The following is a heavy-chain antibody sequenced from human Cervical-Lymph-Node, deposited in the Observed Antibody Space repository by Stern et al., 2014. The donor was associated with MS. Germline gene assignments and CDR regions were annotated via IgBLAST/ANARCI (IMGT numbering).Heavy chain of an antibody. Sequence: QLQLQESGPGLVKPSQTLSVTCTVSGGSISSGGYYWSWNRQHPGKGLEWIGYIYYTGTTYYNPSLKSRVIISADTSKNHFSLSLTSVTAADTAVYYCTRGLQYNYAYFAHWGQGTLVTVSS. J-gene: IGHJ4*02. CDR2: IYYTGTT. CDR3: TRGLQYNYAYFAH. CDR1: GGSISSGGYY. D-gene: IGHD5-18*01. V-gene: IGHV4-31*03.